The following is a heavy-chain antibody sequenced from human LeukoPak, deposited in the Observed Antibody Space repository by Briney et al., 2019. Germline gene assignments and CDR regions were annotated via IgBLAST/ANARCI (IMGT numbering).Heavy chain of an antibody. D-gene: IGHD3-22*01. CDR2: IGASGADT. CDR3: ATRPRDSSGYYLGAFDG. Sequence: GGSLRLSCEASGFIFSSYAMAWVRQAPGKGLDWVSVIGASGADTYYSDSAKGRFTVSRDNSKDTLFLHMSSLRAEDTAVYFCATRPRDSSGYYLGAFDGWGQGTTVTVSS. V-gene: IGHV3-23*01. J-gene: IGHJ3*01. CDR1: GFIFSSYA.